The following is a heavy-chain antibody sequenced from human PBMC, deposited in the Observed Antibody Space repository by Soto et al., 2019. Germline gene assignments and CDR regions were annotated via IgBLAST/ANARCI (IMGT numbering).Heavy chain of an antibody. J-gene: IGHJ5*02. CDR3: TRPQNYYDSSGYYLNWFDP. V-gene: IGHV3-49*03. D-gene: IGHD3-22*01. CDR2: IRSKAYGGTT. CDR1: GFTFGDYA. Sequence: PGGSLRLSCTASGFTFGDYAMSWFRQAPGKGLEWVGFIRSKAYGGTTEYAASVKGRFTISRDDSKSIAYLQMNSLKTEDTAVYYCTRPQNYYDSSGYYLNWFDPWGQGTLVTVSS.